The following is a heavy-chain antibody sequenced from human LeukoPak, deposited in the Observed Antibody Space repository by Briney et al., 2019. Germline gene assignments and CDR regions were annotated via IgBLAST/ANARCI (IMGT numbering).Heavy chain of an antibody. D-gene: IGHD5-24*01. CDR3: ARVNGRDGYKLIDY. Sequence: SETLSLTCTVSGGSISSSSYYWGWIRQPPGKGLEWIGSIYYSGSTYYNPSLKSRVTISVDTSKNQFSLKLSSVTAADTAVYYCARVNGRDGYKLIDYWGQGTLVTVSS. V-gene: IGHV4-39*07. CDR2: IYYSGST. CDR1: GGSISSSSYY. J-gene: IGHJ4*02.